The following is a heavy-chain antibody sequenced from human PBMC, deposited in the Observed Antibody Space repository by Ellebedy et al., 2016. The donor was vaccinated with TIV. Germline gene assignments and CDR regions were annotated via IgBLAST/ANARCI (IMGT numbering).Heavy chain of an antibody. J-gene: IGHJ6*02. D-gene: IGHD5-18*01. Sequence: SETLSLTXTVSGGSISSGDSYWSWIRQPPGKGLEWIGYIYYSGSTYYNPSLKSRVTISVDTSKNQFSLKLSSVTAADTAVYYCARGIRYYYYYGMDVWGQGTTVTVSS. CDR2: IYYSGST. CDR1: GGSISSGDSY. CDR3: ARGIRYYYYYGMDV. V-gene: IGHV4-30-4*01.